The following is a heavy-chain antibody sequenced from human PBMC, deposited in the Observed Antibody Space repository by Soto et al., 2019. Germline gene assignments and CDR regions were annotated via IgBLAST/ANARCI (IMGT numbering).Heavy chain of an antibody. CDR2: INPSGGPT. CDR1: GYTFNTYY. D-gene: IGHD2-2*01. J-gene: IGHJ5*02. Sequence: QDQLVQSGTEVKKPGDSVRVSCKAVGYTFNTYYVHWVRQATGQGLEWMGIINPSGGPTSYAQRFQVRVTMTSDTSTSTVYMELSSLTSDDTAVYFCAFGRPAASSWLDPWGQGTLVSVSS. CDR3: AFGRPAASSWLDP. V-gene: IGHV1-46*02.